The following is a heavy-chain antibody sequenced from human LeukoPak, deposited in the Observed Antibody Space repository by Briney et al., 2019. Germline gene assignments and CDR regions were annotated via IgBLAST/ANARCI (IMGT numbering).Heavy chain of an antibody. CDR2: IYSGGST. Sequence: GGSLRLSCAASGFTVSSNCMSWVRQAPGKGLEWVSVIYSGGSTYYADSVKGRFTISRDNSKNTLYLQMNSLRAEDTAVYYCARSSGYYGIGAFDIWGQGTMVTVSS. D-gene: IGHD3-22*01. CDR3: ARSSGYYGIGAFDI. J-gene: IGHJ3*02. CDR1: GFTVSSNC. V-gene: IGHV3-66*01.